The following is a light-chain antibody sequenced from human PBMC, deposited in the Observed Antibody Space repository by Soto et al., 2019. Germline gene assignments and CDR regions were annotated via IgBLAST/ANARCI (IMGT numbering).Light chain of an antibody. CDR1: NNDIGGYTY. V-gene: IGLV2-8*01. Sequence: QSVLTQPPSASVSPGQSVTISCTGTNNDIGGYTYVSWYQQLPGKAPKLMIYEVNKRPSGIPDRFSGSKSGNTASLTVSGLQPEDGAEYFCSSYSRSINYVFGTGTKVTVL. CDR2: EVN. CDR3: SSYSRSINYV. J-gene: IGLJ1*01.